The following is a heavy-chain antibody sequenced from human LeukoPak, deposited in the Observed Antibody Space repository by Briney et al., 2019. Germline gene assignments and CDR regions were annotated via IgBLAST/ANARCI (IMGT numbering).Heavy chain of an antibody. CDR1: GGSISSGDYY. CDR2: IYYSGST. J-gene: IGHJ4*02. D-gene: IGHD4-11*01. V-gene: IGHV4-30-4*08. Sequence: SETLSLTCTVSGGSISSGDYYWRWIRQPPGKGLEWIGYIYYSGSTYYNPSLKSRVTISVDTSKNQFSLKLSSVTAADTAVYYCARGPPYSYLDYWGQGTLVTVSS. CDR3: ARGPPYSYLDY.